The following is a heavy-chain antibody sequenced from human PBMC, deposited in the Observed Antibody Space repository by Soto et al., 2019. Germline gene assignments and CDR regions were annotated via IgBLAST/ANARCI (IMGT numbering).Heavy chain of an antibody. D-gene: IGHD6-13*01. CDR1: IGCLYGYY. J-gene: IGHJ5*02. CDR3: ARVGYSSSWYPYNWFGP. V-gene: IGHV4-34*01. CDR2: INHSGST. Sequence: TCSVCIGCLYGYYWSLFCKKPGKGLEWIGEINHSGSTNYNPSLKSRVTISVDTSKNQFSLKLSSVTAADTAVYYCARVGYSSSWYPYNWFGPWGQRPLVTVPS.